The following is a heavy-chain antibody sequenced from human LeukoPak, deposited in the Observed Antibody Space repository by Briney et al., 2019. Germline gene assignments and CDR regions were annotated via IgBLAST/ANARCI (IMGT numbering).Heavy chain of an antibody. D-gene: IGHD4-17*01. Sequence: TGGSLRLSCAASGFTFSNYALSWVRQAPGKGLEWVSGISGSARSTLYADSVKGRFTISRDNSKKTLYLQVNSLRAEDTAVYYCAKVLGGYGDWGPFYQWGQGPVVTVSS. J-gene: IGHJ4*02. CDR2: ISGSARST. V-gene: IGHV3-23*01. CDR1: GFTFSNYA. CDR3: AKVLGGYGDWGPFYQ.